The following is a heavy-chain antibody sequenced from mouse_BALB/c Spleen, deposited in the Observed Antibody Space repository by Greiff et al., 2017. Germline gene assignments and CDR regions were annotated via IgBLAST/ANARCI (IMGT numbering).Heavy chain of an antibody. D-gene: IGHD3-3*01. V-gene: IGHV1S29*02. Sequence: VHVKQSGPELVKPGASVKISCKASGYTFTDYNMHWVKQSHGKSLEWIGYIYPYNGGTGYNQKFKSKATLTVDNSSSTAYMELRSLTSEDSAVYYCASGGPRYFDVWGAGTTVTVSS. CDR3: ASGGPRYFDV. CDR1: GYTFTDYN. J-gene: IGHJ1*01. CDR2: IYPYNGGT.